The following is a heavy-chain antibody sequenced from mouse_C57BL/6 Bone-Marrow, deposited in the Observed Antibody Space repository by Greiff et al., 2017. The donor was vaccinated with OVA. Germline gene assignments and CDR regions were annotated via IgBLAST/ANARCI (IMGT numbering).Heavy chain of an antibody. CDR2: FYPGSGRI. V-gene: IGHV1-62-2*01. J-gene: IGHJ4*01. Sequence: QVQLQQSGAELVKPGASVKLSCKASGYTFTEYTIHWVKQRSGQGLEWIGWFYPGSGRIKYNEKFKDKATLTADKSSSTVYMELSRLTSEDSAVYFCARHEEYYGYDKGSMDYWGQGTSVTVSS. CDR3: ARHEEYYGYDKGSMDY. D-gene: IGHD2-2*01. CDR1: GYTFTEYT.